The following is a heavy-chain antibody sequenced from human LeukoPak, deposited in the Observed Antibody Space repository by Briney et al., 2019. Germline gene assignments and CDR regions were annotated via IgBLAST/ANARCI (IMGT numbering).Heavy chain of an antibody. D-gene: IGHD2-15*01. Sequence: PGGSLRLSCAASGFTFSSYAMSWVRQAPGKGLEWVSAISGSGGSTYYADSVKGRFTISRDNSKNTLYLQMNSLRAEDTAVYYCAKDPRIVVVVAAPHDAFDIWGQGTMVTVSS. CDR1: GFTFSSYA. CDR2: ISGSGGST. V-gene: IGHV3-23*01. CDR3: AKDPRIVVVVAAPHDAFDI. J-gene: IGHJ3*02.